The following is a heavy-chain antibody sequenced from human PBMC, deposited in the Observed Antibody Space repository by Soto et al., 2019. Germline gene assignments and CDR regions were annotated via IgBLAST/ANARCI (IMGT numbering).Heavy chain of an antibody. D-gene: IGHD6-13*01. CDR1: GYIFTNFG. CDR3: ARGGSSWSAEYYQH. J-gene: IGHJ1*01. CDR2: ISGYNGNT. Sequence: KVYCKTSGYIFTNFGISWVRQAPGQGPEWMGWISGYNGNTKYAQTVQDRVTMTTDTSTSTAYMELRSLTSDDTAVYYCARGGSSWSAEYYQHWGQGTLVIVSS. V-gene: IGHV1-18*01.